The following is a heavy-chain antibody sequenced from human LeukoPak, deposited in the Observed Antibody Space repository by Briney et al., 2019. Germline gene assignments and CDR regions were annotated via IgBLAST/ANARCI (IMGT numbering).Heavy chain of an antibody. CDR3: AREIENCGGDCYPYFDC. D-gene: IGHD2-21*02. V-gene: IGHV4-30-2*01. CDR1: GGSISSGGYS. J-gene: IGHJ4*02. CDR2: IYHSGST. Sequence: SQTLSLTCAVSGGSISSGGYSWSWIRQPPGKGLEWIGYIYHSGSTYYNPSLKSRVTISVDRSKNQFSLKLSSVTAADTAVYYCAREIENCGGDCYPYFDCWGQGTLVTVSS.